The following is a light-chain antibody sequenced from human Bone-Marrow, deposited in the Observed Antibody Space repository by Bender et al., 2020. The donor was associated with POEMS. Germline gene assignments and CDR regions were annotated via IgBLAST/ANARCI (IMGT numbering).Light chain of an antibody. V-gene: IGLV2-8*01. CDR3: SSFADNNMKL. CDR2: EVS. Sequence: QSALTQPPSASGSPGQSVTISCTGTSSDVGAYNYVSWYQQHPGKAPKLIIYEVSKWPSGVPDRFSGSKSGNTASLTVSGLQAEDEADYYCSSFADNNMKLFGGGTKLTVL. J-gene: IGLJ3*02. CDR1: SSDVGAYNY.